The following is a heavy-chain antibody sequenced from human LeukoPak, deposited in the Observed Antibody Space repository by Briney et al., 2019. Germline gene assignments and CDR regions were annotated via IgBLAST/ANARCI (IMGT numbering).Heavy chain of an antibody. J-gene: IGHJ3*02. CDR2: IYFSGST. V-gene: IGHV4-59*01. D-gene: IGHD5-24*01. CDR1: GGSISSYY. CDR3: ARETNYPDSPGLHAFEI. Sequence: PSETLSLTCTVSGGSISSYYWTWIRQPPGKGLEWIGYIYFSGSTNYNPSLKNRVTFSVDTSKNQFSLRLTSVSAADTALYYCARETNYPDSPGLHAFEIWGQGTLVTVSS.